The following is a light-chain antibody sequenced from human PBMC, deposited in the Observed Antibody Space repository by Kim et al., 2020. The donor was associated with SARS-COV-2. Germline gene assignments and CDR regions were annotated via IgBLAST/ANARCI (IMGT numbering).Light chain of an antibody. Sequence: GQRVTISCTGSDSNIGEGYDVHWYQKLPGTDPKRLIYADNKRPSGVPDQFSGSKSGTSASLVITGLQAEDEADYYCQSYDASPNWVFGGGTQLTVL. CDR2: ADN. CDR3: QSYDASPNWV. V-gene: IGLV1-40*01. J-gene: IGLJ3*02. CDR1: DSNIGEGYD.